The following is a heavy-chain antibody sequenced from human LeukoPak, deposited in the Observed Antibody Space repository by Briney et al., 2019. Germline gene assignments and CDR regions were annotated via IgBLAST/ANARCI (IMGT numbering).Heavy chain of an antibody. V-gene: IGHV4-34*01. CDR3: AREYDFWSGQPRYFDY. Sequence: PSETLSLTCAVYGGSFSGYYWSWIRQPPGKGLEWIGSIYYSGSTYYNPSLKSRVTISVDTSKNQFSLKLSSVTAADTAVYYCAREYDFWSGQPRYFDYWGQGTLVTVSS. CDR1: GGSFSGYY. J-gene: IGHJ4*02. D-gene: IGHD3-3*01. CDR2: IYYSGST.